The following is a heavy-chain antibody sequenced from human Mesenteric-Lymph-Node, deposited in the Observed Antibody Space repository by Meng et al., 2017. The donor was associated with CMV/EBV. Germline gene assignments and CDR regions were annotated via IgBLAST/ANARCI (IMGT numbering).Heavy chain of an antibody. J-gene: IGHJ4*02. CDR2: VSYSGSSGST. D-gene: IGHD3-10*01. CDR1: AISSSKYF. CDR3: ARHSYHGSGSYFAT. Sequence: AISSSKYFWGWIRQPPGKGLEWIGSVSYSGSSGSTYYSPSLKSRVTISVDTSKNQFSLKLSSVTAADTAVYNCARHSYHGSGSYFATWGQGTLVTVSS. V-gene: IGHV4-39*01.